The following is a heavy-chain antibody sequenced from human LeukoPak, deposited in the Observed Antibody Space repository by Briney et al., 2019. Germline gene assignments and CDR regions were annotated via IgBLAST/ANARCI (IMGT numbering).Heavy chain of an antibody. CDR3: ARARIAAAGTLLGY. D-gene: IGHD6-13*01. J-gene: IGHJ4*02. V-gene: IGHV1-3*01. CDR2: INAGNGNT. Sequence: ASVKVSCKASGYTFTSYAMHWVRQAPGQRLEWMGWINAGNGNTIYSQKFQGRVTITRDTSASTAYMELSSLRSEDTAVYYCARARIAAAGTLLGYWGQGTLVTVSS. CDR1: GYTFTSYA.